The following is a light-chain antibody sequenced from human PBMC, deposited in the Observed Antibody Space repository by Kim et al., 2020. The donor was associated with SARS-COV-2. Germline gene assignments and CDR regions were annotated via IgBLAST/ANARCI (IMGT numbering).Light chain of an antibody. CDR2: DVS. V-gene: IGLV2-14*03. CDR3: SSYTSSSTLWL. CDR1: SSDVGGYNY. J-gene: IGLJ3*02. Sequence: LTQPASVSGSPGQSITIYCTGTSSDVGGYNYVSWYLQHPGKAPKLMIYDVSNRPSGVSNRFSGSKSGNTASLTISGLQAEDEADYYCSSYTSSSTLWLFGGGTQLTVL.